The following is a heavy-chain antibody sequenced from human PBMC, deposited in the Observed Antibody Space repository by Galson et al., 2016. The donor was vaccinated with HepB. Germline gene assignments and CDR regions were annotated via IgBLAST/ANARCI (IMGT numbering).Heavy chain of an antibody. J-gene: IGHJ4*02. V-gene: IGHV1-8*01. CDR3: ARGDILTGCPDY. Sequence: SVKVSCKASGYTFTSHDINWVRQATGQGLEWMGWMNPNSGNTGYAQKFQGRVTMTRNTSIKTAYIELSSLRSEDTAVYYCARGDILTGCPDYWGQGTLVTVSS. CDR2: MNPNSGNT. CDR1: GYTFTSHD. D-gene: IGHD3-9*01.